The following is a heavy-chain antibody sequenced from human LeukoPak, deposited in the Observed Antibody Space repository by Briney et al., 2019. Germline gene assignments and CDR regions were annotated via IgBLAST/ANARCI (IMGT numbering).Heavy chain of an antibody. V-gene: IGHV3-21*01. CDR1: GFSFSTYA. CDR2: ISSSSSYI. D-gene: IGHD1-14*01. J-gene: IGHJ3*02. Sequence: PGGSLRLSCAASGFSFSTYAMSWVRQAPGKGLEWVSSISSSSSYIYYADSVKGRFTISRDNTRNMLYLQMNSLRVEDTAVYFCATGPFSAFAIWGQGTTLIVSS. CDR3: ATGPFSAFAI.